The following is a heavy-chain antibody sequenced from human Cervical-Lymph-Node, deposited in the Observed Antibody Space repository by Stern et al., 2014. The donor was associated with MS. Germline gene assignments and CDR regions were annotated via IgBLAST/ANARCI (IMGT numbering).Heavy chain of an antibody. J-gene: IGHJ4*02. CDR3: ARDKMHAFDY. CDR2: ISADSGNT. CDR1: GYTFTTYG. V-gene: IGHV1-18*01. D-gene: IGHD2-8*01. Sequence: MQLVESGTEVKKPGASVLVSCKASGYTFTTYGITWVRQAPGQGLEWMGWISADSGNTKYAQQFQDRVTMTRDTTTGTAYMEVRSLRSEDTAVYYCARDKMHAFDYWGQGTQVTVPS.